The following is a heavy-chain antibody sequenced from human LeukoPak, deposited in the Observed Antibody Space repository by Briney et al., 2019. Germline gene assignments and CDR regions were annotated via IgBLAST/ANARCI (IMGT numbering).Heavy chain of an antibody. Sequence: TGGSLRLSCAASGFTFSGYAMQWVRKAPGKGLEYVSAISSNGGSTYYANSVKGRFTISRDNSKNTLYLQMGSLRAEDMAVYYCARGGLSSSWRYWGQGTLVTASS. V-gene: IGHV3-64*01. J-gene: IGHJ4*02. D-gene: IGHD6-13*01. CDR2: ISSNGGST. CDR1: GFTFSGYA. CDR3: ARGGLSSSWRY.